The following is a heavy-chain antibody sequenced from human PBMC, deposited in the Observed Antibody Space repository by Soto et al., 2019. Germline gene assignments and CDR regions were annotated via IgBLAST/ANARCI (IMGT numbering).Heavy chain of an antibody. CDR3: ASGPGSFYGMDV. CDR1: GGSFSGYY. D-gene: IGHD1-26*01. CDR2: IYYSGST. J-gene: IGHJ6*02. V-gene: IGHV4-34*01. Sequence: SETLSLTCAVYGGSFSGYYWSWIRQPPGKGLEWIGSIYYSGSTYYNPSLKSRVTISVDTSKNQFSLKLSSVTAADTAVYYCASGPGSFYGMDVWGQGTTVTVSS.